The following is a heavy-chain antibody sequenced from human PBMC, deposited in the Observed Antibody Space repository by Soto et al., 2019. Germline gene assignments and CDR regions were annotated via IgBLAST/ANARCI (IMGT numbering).Heavy chain of an antibody. CDR2: ISTSGGAT. CDR3: AKGDFGGYFGSGSYQSLFDY. Sequence: EVQLVESGGGLVKPGGSLRLSCAASGFTFRSYAMSWVRQAPGKGLEWVSAISTSGGATYYADSVKGRFTISRDNSKNTLDLQMNGLRAEDTAVYYCAKGDFGGYFGSGSYQSLFDYWGQGTLVTVSS. D-gene: IGHD3-10*01. J-gene: IGHJ4*02. CDR1: GFTFRSYA. V-gene: IGHV3-23*04.